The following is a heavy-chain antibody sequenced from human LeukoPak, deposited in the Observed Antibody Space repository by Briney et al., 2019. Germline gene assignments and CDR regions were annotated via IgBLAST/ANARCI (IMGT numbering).Heavy chain of an antibody. CDR1: GFTFGDYA. D-gene: IGHD5-12*01. CDR3: TTEVTPGDIVATIFPDY. CDR2: IRSKAYGGTT. Sequence: GGSLRLSCTASGFTFGDYAMSWFRQAPGKGLEWVGFIRSKAYGGTTEYAASVKGRFTISRDDSKSIAYLQMNSLKTEDTAVYYCTTEVTPGDIVATIFPDYWGQGTLVTVSS. V-gene: IGHV3-49*03. J-gene: IGHJ4*02.